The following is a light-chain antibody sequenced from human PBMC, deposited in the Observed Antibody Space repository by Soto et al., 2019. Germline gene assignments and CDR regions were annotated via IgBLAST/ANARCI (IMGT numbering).Light chain of an antibody. V-gene: IGKV3-11*01. J-gene: IGKJ3*01. CDR2: DTS. CDR3: QQRGNWPPT. Sequence: EIVLTQSPATLSLSPGETATLSCRASQSVGSHLAWYHQKPGHAPRLLIYDTSNRATGIPARFGGSGARTDFTLTISSLDPEDFAVYYCQQRGNWPPTFGHGTKLDIK. CDR1: QSVGSH.